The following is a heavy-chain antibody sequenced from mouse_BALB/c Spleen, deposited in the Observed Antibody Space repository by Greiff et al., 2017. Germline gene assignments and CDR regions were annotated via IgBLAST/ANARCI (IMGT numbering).Heavy chain of an antibody. V-gene: IGHV1-87*01. J-gene: IGHJ2*01. CDR2: IYPGDGDT. CDR3: ARGGTSYFDY. Sequence: VQLQQSGAELARPGASVKLSCKASGYTFTSYWMQWVKQRPGQGLEWIGAIYPGDGDTRYTQKFKGKATLTADKSSSPAYMQLSSLASEDSAVYYCARGGTSYFDYWGQGTTLTVSS. CDR1: GYTFTSYW. D-gene: IGHD3-3*01.